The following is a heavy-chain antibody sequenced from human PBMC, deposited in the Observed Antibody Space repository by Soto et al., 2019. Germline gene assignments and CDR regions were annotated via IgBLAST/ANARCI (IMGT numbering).Heavy chain of an antibody. CDR2: IIPIFGTA. CDR3: ARTNNWRACSYYFDY. Sequence: GSSVKVSCKASGGTFSSYAISWVRQAPVQGLEWMGWIIPIFGTANYAQKFQGRVTITADKSTSTAYMELSSLRSEDTAVYYCARTNNWRACSYYFDYWGQGTLVTLSS. CDR1: GGTFSSYA. V-gene: IGHV1-69*06. D-gene: IGHD1-20*01. J-gene: IGHJ4*02.